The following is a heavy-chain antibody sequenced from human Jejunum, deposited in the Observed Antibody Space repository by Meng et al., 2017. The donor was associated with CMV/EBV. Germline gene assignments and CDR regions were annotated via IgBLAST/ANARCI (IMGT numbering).Heavy chain of an antibody. CDR3: ARVGSRDGCNYFDC. Sequence: SGGSISRGDYYWSWIRQPPGKGLEWIAYIYYGGSTYYNPSLKSRIDISIDASKNQLSLNLSSVTAADTAVYYCARVGSRDGCNYFDCWGQGTLVTVSS. CDR2: IYYGGST. V-gene: IGHV4-30-4*08. J-gene: IGHJ4*02. CDR1: GGSISRGDYY. D-gene: IGHD5-24*01.